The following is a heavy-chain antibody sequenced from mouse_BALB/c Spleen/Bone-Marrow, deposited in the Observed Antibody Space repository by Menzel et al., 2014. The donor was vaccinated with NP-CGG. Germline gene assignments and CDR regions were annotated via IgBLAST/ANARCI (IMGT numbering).Heavy chain of an antibody. CDR1: GYSFTTYW. CDR2: IHPSDSET. D-gene: IGHD2-1*01. Sequence: QVQLKESGTEVVRPGASVKLSCKASGYSFTTYWMNWVKQRPGQGLEWIGMIHPSDSETRLNQKFKDKATLTVDKSSSTAYTQLNSPTSEDSAVYYCAREKVYYGISWFAYWGQGTLVTVSA. CDR3: AREKVYYGISWFAY. V-gene: IGHV1-61*01. J-gene: IGHJ3*01.